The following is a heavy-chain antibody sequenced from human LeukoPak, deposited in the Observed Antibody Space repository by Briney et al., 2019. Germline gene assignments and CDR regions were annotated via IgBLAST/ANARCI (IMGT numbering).Heavy chain of an antibody. Sequence: PGGSLRLSCAASGFTFDDYAMHWVRQAPGKGLEWVSGISWNSGSIGYADSVKGRFTISRDNAKNSLYLQMNSLRAEDTALYYCAKDQDYYDSSGYLFDYWGQGTLVTVSS. D-gene: IGHD3-22*01. CDR1: GFTFDDYA. CDR2: ISWNSGSI. V-gene: IGHV3-9*01. J-gene: IGHJ4*02. CDR3: AKDQDYYDSSGYLFDY.